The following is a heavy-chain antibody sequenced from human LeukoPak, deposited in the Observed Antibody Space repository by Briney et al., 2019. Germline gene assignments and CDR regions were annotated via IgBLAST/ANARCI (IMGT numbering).Heavy chain of an antibody. D-gene: IGHD6-13*01. J-gene: IGHJ4*02. CDR1: GFTISSYW. CDR3: ASELAAGY. Sequence: GGSLRLSCAASGFTISSYWMHWVRQAPGKGLVWVSGIKSDGITTYYADSVEGRFTISRDTAKNTLYLQMSSLRAEDTAGYYCASELAAGYWGQGTLVTVSS. V-gene: IGHV3-74*01. CDR2: IKSDGITT.